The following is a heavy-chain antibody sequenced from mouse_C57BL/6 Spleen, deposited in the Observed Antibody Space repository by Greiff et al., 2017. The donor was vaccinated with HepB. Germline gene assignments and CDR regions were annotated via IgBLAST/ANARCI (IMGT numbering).Heavy chain of an antibody. J-gene: IGHJ2*01. Sequence: EVQLVESGGGLVKPGGSLKLSCAASGFTFSDYGMHWVRQAPEKGLEWVAYISSGSSTIYYADTVKGRFTISRDNAKNTLFLQMTSLRSEDTAIYYCARRGYYGSSYVDYWGQGTTLTVSS. CDR3: ARRGYYGSSYVDY. CDR1: GFTFSDYG. V-gene: IGHV5-17*01. D-gene: IGHD1-1*01. CDR2: ISSGSSTI.